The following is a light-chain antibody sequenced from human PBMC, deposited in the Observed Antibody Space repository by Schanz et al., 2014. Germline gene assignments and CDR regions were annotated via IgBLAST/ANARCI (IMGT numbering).Light chain of an antibody. CDR2: EDT. V-gene: IGLV2-23*01. CDR3: CSYVSSTTPYV. CDR1: SRDVGSYNL. J-gene: IGLJ1*01. Sequence: QSALTQPASVSGSPGQSITVSCTGTSRDVGSYNLVSWYQQHPGKAPKLMIYEDTQRPSGVSNRFSGSKSGNTASLTISGLQAEDEADYYCCSYVSSTTPYVFGFGTKLTVL.